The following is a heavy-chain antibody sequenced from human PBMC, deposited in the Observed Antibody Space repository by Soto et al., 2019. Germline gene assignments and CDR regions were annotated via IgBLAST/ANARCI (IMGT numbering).Heavy chain of an antibody. CDR1: GDTSGIYA. Sequence: QVHLVQSGAEVKKPGSSVKVSCKASGDTSGIYAISWVRQAPGQGLEWMGGITPIFRTADYAPKFQGRVTITADESTNTAYMDLTSLISDDTAVYYCVRGPIRDGDSAYTNYWGQGTLVIVSS. V-gene: IGHV1-69*12. J-gene: IGHJ4*02. CDR2: ITPIFRTA. D-gene: IGHD4-17*01. CDR3: VRGPIRDGDSAYTNY.